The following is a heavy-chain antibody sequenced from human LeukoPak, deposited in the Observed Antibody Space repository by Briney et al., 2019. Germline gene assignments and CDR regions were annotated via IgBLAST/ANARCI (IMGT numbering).Heavy chain of an antibody. CDR2: IIPIFDTA. CDR1: GGTFSSYA. Sequence: SVKVSCKASGGTFSSYAISWVRQAPGQGLEWMGGIIPIFDTANYAQKFQGRVTITADESTSTAYMELSSLRSEDTAVYYCARGRDGDYVASYWGQGTLVTVSS. J-gene: IGHJ4*02. D-gene: IGHD4-17*01. CDR3: ARGRDGDYVASY. V-gene: IGHV1-69*01.